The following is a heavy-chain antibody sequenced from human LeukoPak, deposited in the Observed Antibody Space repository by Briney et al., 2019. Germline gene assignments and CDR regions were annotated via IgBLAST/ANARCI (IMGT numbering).Heavy chain of an antibody. V-gene: IGHV3-20*04. J-gene: IGHJ3*02. D-gene: IGHD2-2*01. CDR1: GFTFDDYG. CDR2: INWNGGST. CDR3: ARADGYCSSTSCTPDI. Sequence: GGSLRLSCAASGFTFDDYGMSWVRQAPGKGLEWVSGINWNGGSTGYADSVKGRFTISRDNAKNSLYLQVNSLRAEDTALYYCARADGYCSSTSCTPDIWGQGTMVTVSS.